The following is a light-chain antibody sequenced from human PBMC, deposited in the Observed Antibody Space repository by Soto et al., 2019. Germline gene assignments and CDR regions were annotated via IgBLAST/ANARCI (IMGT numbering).Light chain of an antibody. V-gene: IGLV2-23*01. Sequence: QSVLTQPASVSESLGQSISISCGGGRNDIGTYNLVSWYQQHPGKAPKLIIYEGNKRPSGVSNRFSGSRSGDTASLTISDLQAEDEADYYCCSYTDGSSLLFGGGTKLTVL. CDR2: EGN. J-gene: IGLJ3*02. CDR1: RNDIGTYNL. CDR3: CSYTDGSSLL.